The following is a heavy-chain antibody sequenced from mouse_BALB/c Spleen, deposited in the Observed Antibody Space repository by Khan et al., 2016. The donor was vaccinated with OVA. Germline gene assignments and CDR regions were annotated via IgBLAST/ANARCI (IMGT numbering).Heavy chain of an antibody. CDR2: INPSTGYT. CDR1: GYTFTSYW. V-gene: IGHV1-7*01. D-gene: IGHD1-1*01. CDR3: ANHGSSSAWVTY. J-gene: IGHJ3*01. Sequence: QVQLQQSGAELAKPGASVKMSCKASGYTFTSYWMHWVKQRPGQGLEWIGYINPSTGYTEYNQRFKDKATLPADKSSSTAYMQLSSLTSEESASNYCANHGSSSAWVTYWGQGTLVTVSA.